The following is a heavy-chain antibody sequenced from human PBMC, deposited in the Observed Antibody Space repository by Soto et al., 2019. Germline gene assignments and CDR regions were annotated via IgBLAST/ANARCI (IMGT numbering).Heavy chain of an antibody. CDR2: IIPIFGTA. Sequence: GASVKVSCKASGGTFSSYAISWVRQAPGQGLEWMGGIIPIFGTANYAQKFQGRVTITADESTSTAYMELSSLRSEDTAVYYCARGVYTHGAQLLLRASHYYYGMDVWGQGTTVTVSS. J-gene: IGHJ6*02. CDR1: GGTFSSYA. D-gene: IGHD2-2*01. V-gene: IGHV1-69*13. CDR3: ARGVYTHGAQLLLRASHYYYGMDV.